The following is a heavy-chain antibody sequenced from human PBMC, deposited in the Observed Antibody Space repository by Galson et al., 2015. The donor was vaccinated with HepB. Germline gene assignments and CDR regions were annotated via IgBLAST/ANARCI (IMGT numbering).Heavy chain of an antibody. CDR3: ARVATMTDLTFDY. CDR2: IYHSGST. D-gene: IGHD3-22*01. CDR1: GGSISSGGYS. J-gene: IGHJ4*02. V-gene: IGHV4-30-2*01. Sequence: TLSLTCAVSGGSISSGGYSWSWIRQPPGKGLEWIGYIYHSGSTYYNPSLKSRVTISVDRSKNQFSLKLSSVTAADTAVYYCARVATMTDLTFDYWGQGTLVTVSS.